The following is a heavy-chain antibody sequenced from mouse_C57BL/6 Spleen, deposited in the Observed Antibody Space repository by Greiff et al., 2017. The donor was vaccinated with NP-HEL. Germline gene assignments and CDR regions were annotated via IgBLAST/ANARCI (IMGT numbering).Heavy chain of an antibody. V-gene: IGHV1-55*01. CDR3: AREADGSSHYYYAMDY. J-gene: IGHJ4*01. CDR1: GYTFTSYW. CDR2: IYPGSGST. D-gene: IGHD1-1*01. Sequence: QVHVKQSGAELVKPGASVKMSCKASGYTFTSYWITWVKQRPGQGLEWIGDIYPGSGSTNYNEKFKSKATLTVDTSSSTAYMQLSSLTSEDSAVYYCAREADGSSHYYYAMDYWGQGTSVTVSS.